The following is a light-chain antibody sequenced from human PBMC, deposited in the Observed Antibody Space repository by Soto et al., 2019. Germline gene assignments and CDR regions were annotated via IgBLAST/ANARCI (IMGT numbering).Light chain of an antibody. V-gene: IGLV2-8*01. J-gene: IGLJ2*01. CDR1: SSDVGGYNY. Sequence: QSALTQPPSASGSPGQSITISCTGTSSDVGGYNYVSWYQQHPGKAPKLMIYDVSKRPSGVPDRFSGSKSGNTASLTVSGLQAEDEADYFCSSYAGSNNLVFGGRTKLTVL. CDR3: SSYAGSNNLV. CDR2: DVS.